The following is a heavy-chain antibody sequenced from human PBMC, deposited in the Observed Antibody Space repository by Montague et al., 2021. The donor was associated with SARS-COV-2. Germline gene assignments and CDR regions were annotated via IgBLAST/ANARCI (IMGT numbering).Heavy chain of an antibody. Sequence: SDSLSLTRTVSGGSISSYYWSWIRQPPGKGLEWIGYIYYSGSTNYNPSLKSRVTISVDTSKNQFSLKLSSVTAADTAMYYCARGSGWMGNAFDIWGQGTMVTVSS. D-gene: IGHD6-19*01. J-gene: IGHJ3*02. CDR1: GGSISSYY. CDR3: ARGSGWMGNAFDI. V-gene: IGHV4-59*07. CDR2: IYYSGST.